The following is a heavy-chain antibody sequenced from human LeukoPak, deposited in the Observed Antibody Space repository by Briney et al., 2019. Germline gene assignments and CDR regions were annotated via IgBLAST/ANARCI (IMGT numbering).Heavy chain of an antibody. CDR1: RFSFSSYS. Sequence: GGSLRLSCAASRFSFSSYSMNWVRQPPGKGLEWVSSLSSRSDFIYYADSVKGRFTISRDNAGKSLYLQMNSLRAEDTAVYYCARDGLGYCSSTSCSAAFDIWGQGTMVTVSS. J-gene: IGHJ3*02. CDR2: LSSRSDFI. D-gene: IGHD2-2*01. V-gene: IGHV3-21*01. CDR3: ARDGLGYCSSTSCSAAFDI.